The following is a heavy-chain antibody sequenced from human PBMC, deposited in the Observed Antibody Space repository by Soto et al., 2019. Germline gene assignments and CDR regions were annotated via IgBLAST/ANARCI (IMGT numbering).Heavy chain of an antibody. CDR3: ARDQMLYCSGGSCYYLDY. D-gene: IGHD2-15*01. J-gene: IGHJ4*02. Sequence: GGSLRLSCAASGFTFSSYSMNWVRQAPGKGLEWVSSISSSSSYIYYADSVKGRFTISRDNAKNSLYLQMNSLRAEDTAVYYCARDQMLYCSGGSCYYLDYWGQGTLVTVSS. CDR2: ISSSSSYI. V-gene: IGHV3-21*01. CDR1: GFTFSSYS.